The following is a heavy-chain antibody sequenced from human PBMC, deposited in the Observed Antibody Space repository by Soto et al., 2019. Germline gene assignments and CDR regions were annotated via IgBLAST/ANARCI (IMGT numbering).Heavy chain of an antibody. CDR1: GFTFSSYA. V-gene: IGHV3-33*08. CDR2: IWYDGSNK. J-gene: IGHJ3*01. CDR3: ARAQYTGSYFDACDV. D-gene: IGHD1-26*01. Sequence: GGSLRLSCAASGFTFSSYAMNWVRQAPGKGLEWVAVIWYDGSNKYYAESVKGRFTISRDNSKNTLYAQMNSLTVEDTAVYYCARAQYTGSYFDACDVWGQGTMVTVSS.